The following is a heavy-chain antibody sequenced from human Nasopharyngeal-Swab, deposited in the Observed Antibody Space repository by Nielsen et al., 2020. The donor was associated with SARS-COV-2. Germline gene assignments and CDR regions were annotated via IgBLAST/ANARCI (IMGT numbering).Heavy chain of an antibody. V-gene: IGHV1-8*01. Sequence: ASVKVSCKASGYTFTSYDINWVRQATGQGLEWMGWVNPNSGNSGYTQKFQGRVTMTRNTSISTAYMELSSLRSEDTAVYYCARRGSGYKAFPFDYWGQGTLVTVSS. CDR1: GYTFTSYD. J-gene: IGHJ4*02. D-gene: IGHD3-22*01. CDR3: ARRGSGYKAFPFDY. CDR2: VNPNSGNS.